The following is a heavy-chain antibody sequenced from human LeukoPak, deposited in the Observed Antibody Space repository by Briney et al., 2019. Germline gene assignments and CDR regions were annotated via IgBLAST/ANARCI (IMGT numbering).Heavy chain of an antibody. Sequence: SETLSLTCTVSGGSISSGDYYWSRIRQPPGKGLEWIGYIYYSGSTYYNPSLKSRVTISVDTSKNQFSLKLSSVTAADTAVYYCATPREALEYEGAFDIWGQGTMVTVSS. V-gene: IGHV4-30-4*08. J-gene: IGHJ3*02. CDR1: GGSISSGDYY. CDR2: IYYSGST. CDR3: ATPREALEYEGAFDI. D-gene: IGHD2/OR15-2a*01.